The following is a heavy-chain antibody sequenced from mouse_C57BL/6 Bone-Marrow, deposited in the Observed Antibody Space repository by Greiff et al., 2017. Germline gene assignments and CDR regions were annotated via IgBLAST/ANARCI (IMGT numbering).Heavy chain of an antibody. CDR1: GYTFTSYG. Sequence: VQRVESGAELARPGASVKLSCKASGYTFTSYGISWVKQRTGQGLEWIGEIYPRSGNTYYNEKFKGKATLTADKSSSTAYMELRSLTSEDSAFFFCDRYLYGSIFYWYFEVWGTGTTVTVSS. CDR3: DRYLYGSIFYWYFEV. V-gene: IGHV1-81*01. D-gene: IGHD1-1*01. J-gene: IGHJ1*03. CDR2: IYPRSGNT.